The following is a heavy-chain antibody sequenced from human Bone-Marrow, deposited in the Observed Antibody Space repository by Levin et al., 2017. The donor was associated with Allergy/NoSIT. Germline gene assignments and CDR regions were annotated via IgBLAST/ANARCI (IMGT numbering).Heavy chain of an antibody. D-gene: IGHD3-10*01. CDR1: GFLFRKYP. Sequence: GESLKISCTASGFLFRKYPVSWVRQAPGRGLEWVSSIDYSGRTTYFADSVKGRFTISRDNSNNALFLQLDSLRAEDTATYFCVKEGVWYDISAGFTTVPYFDHWGQGVRVTVSS. J-gene: IGHJ4*02. V-gene: IGHV3-23*01. CDR2: IDYSGRTT. CDR3: VKEGVWYDISAGFTTVPYFDH.